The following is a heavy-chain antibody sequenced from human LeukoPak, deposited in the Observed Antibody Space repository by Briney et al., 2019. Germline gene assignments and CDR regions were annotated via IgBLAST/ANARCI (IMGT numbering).Heavy chain of an antibody. J-gene: IGHJ6*02. CDR1: GYTFTSYG. V-gene: IGHV1-18*01. Sequence: ASVDVSCKASGYTFTSYGISWVRQAPGQGLEWMGWISAYNGNTNYAQKLQGRVTMTTDTSTSTAYMELRSLRSDDTAVYYCARRNYDFWSGYLYGMDVWGQGTTVTVSS. CDR2: ISAYNGNT. CDR3: ARRNYDFWSGYLYGMDV. D-gene: IGHD3-3*01.